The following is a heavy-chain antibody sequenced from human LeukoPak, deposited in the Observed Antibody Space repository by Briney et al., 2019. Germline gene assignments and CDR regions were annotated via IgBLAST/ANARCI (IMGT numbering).Heavy chain of an antibody. J-gene: IGHJ4*02. CDR2: IRYDGSNK. Sequence: GGSLRLSCAASGFTFSSYGMHWVRQAPGKGLEWVAFIRYDGSNKYYADSVKGRFTISRDNSKNTLYLQMNSLRAEDTAVYYCAKDDLSASTGIDYWGQGTLVTVSS. CDR1: GFTFSSYG. CDR3: AKDDLSASTGIDY. D-gene: IGHD5/OR15-5a*01. V-gene: IGHV3-30*02.